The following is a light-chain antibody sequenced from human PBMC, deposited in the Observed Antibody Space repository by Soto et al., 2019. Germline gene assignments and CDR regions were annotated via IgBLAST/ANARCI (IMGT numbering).Light chain of an antibody. J-gene: IGLJ1*01. Sequence: QSVLTQPVSVSGSPGQSITLSCTGTNNDVGGYESVSWYQQYAGRAPRLIIYDVSNRPSGVSGRFSGSKFGNTASLTISGLQAEDEADYYCSSYTSSSLYVFGTGTKVTVL. CDR1: NNDVGGYES. CDR3: SSYTSSSLYV. CDR2: DVS. V-gene: IGLV2-14*01.